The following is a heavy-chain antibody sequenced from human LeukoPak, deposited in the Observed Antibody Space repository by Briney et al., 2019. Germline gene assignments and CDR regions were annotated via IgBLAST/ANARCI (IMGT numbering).Heavy chain of an antibody. J-gene: IGHJ4*02. CDR3: AGSSTVTYFDY. D-gene: IGHD4-17*01. Sequence: SETLSLTCTVSGGSISSGSYYWSWIRQPPGKGLGWIGSIYHSGSTYYNPSLKSRVTISVDTSKNQFSLKLSSVTAADTAVYYCAGSSTVTYFDYWGQGALVTVSS. V-gene: IGHV4-39*07. CDR1: GGSISSGSYY. CDR2: IYHSGST.